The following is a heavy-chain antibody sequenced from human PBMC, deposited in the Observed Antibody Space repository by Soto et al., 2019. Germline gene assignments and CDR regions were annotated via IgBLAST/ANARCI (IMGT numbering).Heavy chain of an antibody. J-gene: IGHJ4*02. CDR3: ARHPEGDIVVVPAAVLPLIVDY. D-gene: IGHD2-2*01. CDR1: GGSISSSSYY. Sequence: QLQLQESGPGLVKPSETLSLTCTVSGGSISSSSYYWGWIRQPPGKGLEWIGSIYYSGSTYYNPSLKSRVTISVDTSKNQFSLKLSSVTAADTAVYYCARHPEGDIVVVPAAVLPLIVDYWGQGTLVTVSS. CDR2: IYYSGST. V-gene: IGHV4-39*01.